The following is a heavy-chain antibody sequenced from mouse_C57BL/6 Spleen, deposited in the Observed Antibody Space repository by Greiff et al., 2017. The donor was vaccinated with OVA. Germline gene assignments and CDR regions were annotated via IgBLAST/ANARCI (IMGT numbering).Heavy chain of an antibody. V-gene: IGHV1-26*01. J-gene: IGHJ2*01. CDR3: ARGIHYYGSSSYYFDD. D-gene: IGHD1-1*01. CDR2: INPNNGGT. CDR1: GYTFTDYY. Sequence: VQLQQSGPELVKPGASVKISCKASGYTFTDYYMNWVKQSHGKSLEWIGDINPNNGGTSYNQKFKGKATLTVDKSSSTAYMELRSLTSEDSAVYYCARGIHYYGSSSYYFDDWGQGTTLTVSS.